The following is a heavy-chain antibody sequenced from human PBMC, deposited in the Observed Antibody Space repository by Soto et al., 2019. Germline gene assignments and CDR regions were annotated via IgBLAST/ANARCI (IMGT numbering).Heavy chain of an antibody. J-gene: IGHJ4*02. D-gene: IGHD3-3*02. CDR3: ARDGTVLVARINIWDY. Sequence: GLMRHSCVISEFTFIDYWIIFIIQAPGKGLEWVANIKPDGNEKYYVDSVKGRFTISRDNAKNSLFLQMNSLRAEDTAVYYCARDGTVLVARINIWDYWGQGTPVTVS. CDR2: IKPDGNEK. V-gene: IGHV3-7*01. CDR1: EFTFIDYW.